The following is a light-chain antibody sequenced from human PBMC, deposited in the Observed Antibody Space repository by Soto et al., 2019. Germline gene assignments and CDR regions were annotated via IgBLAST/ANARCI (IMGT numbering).Light chain of an antibody. J-gene: IGKJ2*01. CDR2: RAS. CDR3: QHYNSYYPHT. CDR1: PTLIRW. V-gene: IGKV1-5*03. Sequence: DIQMTQSPSTLSASVGDRVTITCRANPTLIRWLAWYQQNSGKAPNLLLYRASTCVTGVPPRFSGSGSGTEFTLTITSLRPDDFATYYCQHYNSYYPHTIGQGTQGES.